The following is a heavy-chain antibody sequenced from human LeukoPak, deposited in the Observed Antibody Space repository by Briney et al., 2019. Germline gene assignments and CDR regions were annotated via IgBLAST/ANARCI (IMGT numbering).Heavy chain of an antibody. CDR3: ARDPDYYDSSGSSGYFDL. Sequence: ASETLSLTCTVSGGSISSGDYYWSWIRQPPGKGLEWIGYIYYSGSTYYNPSLKSRVTISVDTSKNQFSLKLSSVTAADTAVYYCARDPDYYDSSGSSGYFDLWGRGTLVTVSS. J-gene: IGHJ2*01. D-gene: IGHD3-22*01. CDR1: GGSISSGDYY. V-gene: IGHV4-30-4*02. CDR2: IYYSGST.